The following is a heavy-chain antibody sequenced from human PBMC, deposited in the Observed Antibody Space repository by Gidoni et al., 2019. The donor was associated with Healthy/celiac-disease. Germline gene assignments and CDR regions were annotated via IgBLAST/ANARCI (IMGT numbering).Heavy chain of an antibody. CDR1: GFTFDDYA. J-gene: IGHJ3*02. D-gene: IGHD5-12*01. CDR3: AKAGGDGYNKENDAFDI. Sequence: EMQLVESGGGLVQPGRSLRLSCAASGFTFDDYAMHWVRQAPGKGLEWVSGSSWNRGSIGYADSVKGRFTISRDNAKNSLYLQMNSLRAEDTALYYCAKAGGDGYNKENDAFDIWGQGTMVTVSS. CDR2: SSWNRGSI. V-gene: IGHV3-9*01.